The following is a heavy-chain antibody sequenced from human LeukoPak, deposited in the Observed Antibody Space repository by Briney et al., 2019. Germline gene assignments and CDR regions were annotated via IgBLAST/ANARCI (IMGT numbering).Heavy chain of an antibody. J-gene: IGHJ6*02. CDR1: GYTFTGYY. V-gene: IGHV1-2*02. CDR3: ARMAEVALMNYYYYGMDV. CDR2: INPNSGGT. D-gene: IGHD5-24*01. Sequence: ASVKVSCKASGYTFTGYYMHWVRQAPGQGLEWMGWINPNSGGTSYAQKFQGRVTMTRDTSISTAYMELSRLRSDDTAVYYCARMAEVALMNYYYYGMDVWGPGTTVTVSS.